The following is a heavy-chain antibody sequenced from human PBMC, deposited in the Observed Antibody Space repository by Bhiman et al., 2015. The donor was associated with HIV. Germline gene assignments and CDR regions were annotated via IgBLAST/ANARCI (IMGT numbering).Heavy chain of an antibody. J-gene: IGHJ4*02. V-gene: IGHV3-9*01. CDR3: AKGLGIVATAYFDS. Sequence: EVQLVESGGGLVQPGRSLRLSCAVSGFTFDDYAMHWVRQAPGKGLEWVSGISWNSGGIDYADSVKGRFTISRDNAKNSLYLQMNSLRAEDTAFYYCAKGLGIVATAYFDSWGQGTLVTVSS. D-gene: IGHD5-12*01. CDR1: GFTFDDYA. CDR2: ISWNSGGI.